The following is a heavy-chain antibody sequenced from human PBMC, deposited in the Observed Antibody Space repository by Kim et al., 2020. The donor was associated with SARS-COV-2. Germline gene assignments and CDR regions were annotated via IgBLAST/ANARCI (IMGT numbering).Heavy chain of an antibody. D-gene: IGHD5-18*01. CDR2: MNPNSGNT. Sequence: ASVKVSCKASGYTFTSYDINWVRQATGQGLEWMGWMNPNSGNTGYAQKFQGRVTMTRNTSISTAYMELSSLRSEDTAVYYCARGRRGYSYSNYYYYGMDVWGPGTTVTLSS. CDR3: ARGRRGYSYSNYYYYGMDV. CDR1: GYTFTSYD. J-gene: IGHJ6*02. V-gene: IGHV1-8*01.